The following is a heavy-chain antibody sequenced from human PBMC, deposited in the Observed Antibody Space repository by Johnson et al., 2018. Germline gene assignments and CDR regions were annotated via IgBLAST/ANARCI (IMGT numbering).Heavy chain of an antibody. Sequence: VQLVESGGGLVQPGGSLRLSCAASGFTVSSYSMNWVRQAPGKGLEWISYFRSSRGNTYYADSVRGRFTISRDNAKNSLYLQMNSLRDDDTAVYYGAREFRSYLDWGYGYFHYYYMDVWGQGTTVIVSS. J-gene: IGHJ6*02. D-gene: IGHD3-9*01. V-gene: IGHV3-48*02. CDR2: FRSSRGNT. CDR1: GFTVSSYS. CDR3: AREFRSYLDWGYGYFHYYYMDV.